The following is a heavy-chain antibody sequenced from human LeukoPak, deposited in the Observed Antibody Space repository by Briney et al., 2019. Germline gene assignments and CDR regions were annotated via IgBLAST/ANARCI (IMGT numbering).Heavy chain of an antibody. CDR2: ISSSGSTI. Sequence: PGGSLRLSCAASGFTFSSYEMNWVRQAPGKGLEWVSYISSSGSTIYYADSVKGRFTISRDNAKNSLYLQMNSLRAEDTAVYYCARDGTAVAGYPGYYYDYMDVWGKGTTVTVSS. V-gene: IGHV3-48*03. D-gene: IGHD6-19*01. CDR1: GFTFSSYE. CDR3: ARDGTAVAGYPGYYYDYMDV. J-gene: IGHJ6*03.